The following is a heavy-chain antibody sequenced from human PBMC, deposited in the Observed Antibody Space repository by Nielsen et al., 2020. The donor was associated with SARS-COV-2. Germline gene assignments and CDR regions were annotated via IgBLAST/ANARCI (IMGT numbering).Heavy chain of an antibody. CDR3: ARDSSGTYRRVDY. Sequence: ASVKVSCKASGYTFTNNYMHWVRQAPGQGLEWMGLINPTNGGTIYAQKFLGTVTMTRDTSTSTVYMELSSLRSDDTAVYYCARDSSGTYRRVDYWGQGTLVTVSS. CDR2: INPTNGGT. J-gene: IGHJ4*02. V-gene: IGHV1-46*01. CDR1: GYTFTNNY. D-gene: IGHD3-22*01.